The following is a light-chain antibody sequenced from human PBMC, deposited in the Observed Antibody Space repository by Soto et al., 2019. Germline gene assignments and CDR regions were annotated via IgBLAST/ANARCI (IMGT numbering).Light chain of an antibody. CDR2: DAS. Sequence: ANQLTQSPSSLSASVGDRVTITCRASQAISSALAWYQQKPGKPPKLLIYDASTLQSGVPSRFSGTASGTDFTLTINCLQPEDFATYSCQQFNNWPVTFGPGTKVDIK. CDR3: QQFNNWPVT. J-gene: IGKJ3*01. V-gene: IGKV1D-13*01. CDR1: QAISSA.